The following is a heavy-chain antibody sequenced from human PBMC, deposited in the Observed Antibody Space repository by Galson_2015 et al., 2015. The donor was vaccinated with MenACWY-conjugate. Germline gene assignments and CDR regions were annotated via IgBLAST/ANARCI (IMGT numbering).Heavy chain of an antibody. V-gene: IGHV3-7*03. CDR1: GFTFSNYW. J-gene: IGHJ6*02. Sequence: SLRLSCAASGFTFSNYWMSWVRQAPGKGLEWVANIKQDGSVKYYVDSVRGRFAVSRDNPKNSVYLQMNSLRAEDTAVYYCARIGYSSSSFDDWGQGTTVTVSS. CDR3: ARIGYSSSSFDD. CDR2: IKQDGSVK. D-gene: IGHD6-6*01.